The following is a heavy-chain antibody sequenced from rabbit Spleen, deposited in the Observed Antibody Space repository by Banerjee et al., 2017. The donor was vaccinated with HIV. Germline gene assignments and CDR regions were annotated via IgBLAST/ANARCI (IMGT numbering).Heavy chain of an antibody. CDR3: ARDVVGRAGITYGYGTGFGL. V-gene: IGHV1S45*01. CDR2: INAVTGKA. CDR1: GFSFSNKAV. Sequence: QQQLVESGGGLVKPGASLTLTCKASGFSFSNKAVMCWVRQAPGKGLEWIACINAVTGKAVYASWAKGRFTISKTSSTTVTLQVTSLTAADTTTYFCARDVVGRAGITYGYGTGFGLWGPGTLVTVS. J-gene: IGHJ6*01. D-gene: IGHD6-1*01.